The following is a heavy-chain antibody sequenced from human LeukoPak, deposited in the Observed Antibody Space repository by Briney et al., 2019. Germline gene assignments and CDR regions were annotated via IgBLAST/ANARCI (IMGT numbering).Heavy chain of an antibody. V-gene: IGHV4-31*03. Sequence: SETLSLTCTVSGGSISSGGYYWSWIRQHPGKGLEWIGYIYYSGSTYYNPSLKSRVTISVDTSKNQFSLKLSSVTAADTAVYYCARALSRDYYDSSGYDYWGQGTLVTVSS. CDR3: ARALSRDYYDSSGYDY. J-gene: IGHJ4*02. CDR1: GGSISSGGYY. D-gene: IGHD3-22*01. CDR2: IYYSGST.